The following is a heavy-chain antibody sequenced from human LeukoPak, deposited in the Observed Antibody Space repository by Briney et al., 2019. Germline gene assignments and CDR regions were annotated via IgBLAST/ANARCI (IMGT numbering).Heavy chain of an antibody. J-gene: IGHJ6*03. CDR1: GGSIDSSNYY. V-gene: IGHV4-39*01. CDR2: IYYSGTT. CDR3: ARQRADYFYHYMDV. Sequence: PSETLSLTCTVSGGSIDSSNYYWDWIRQPPGKGLEWLGNIYYSGTTFYTSSLKSRVTISTDMSKNKFSLRLTSVTAADTAVYYCARQRADYFYHYMDVWGKGTTVIVSS.